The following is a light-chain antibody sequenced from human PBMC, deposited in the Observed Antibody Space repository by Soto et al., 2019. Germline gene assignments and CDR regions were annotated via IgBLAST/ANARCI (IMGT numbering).Light chain of an antibody. V-gene: IGKV3-15*01. CDR1: QSVSNN. J-gene: IGKJ5*01. CDR3: QQYNDWPPIT. Sequence: EIMMTQSPATLSVSPGESATLSCRASQSVSNNLAWYQHKPGQAPRLLIYYASSRATGIPARFSGSGSGTEFTLPIISIQSEDFALYYCQQYNDWPPITFGQGTRLEIK. CDR2: YAS.